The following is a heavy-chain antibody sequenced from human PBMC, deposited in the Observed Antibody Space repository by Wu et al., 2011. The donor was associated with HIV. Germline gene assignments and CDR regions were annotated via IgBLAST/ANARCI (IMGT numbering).Heavy chain of an antibody. CDR2: NPATGGT. Sequence: NPATGGTIYAEKFEGRVTMTRDTSISTSFMELNSLRSDDTAMYYCARDATPVTTEFDYWGQGTLVTVSS. D-gene: IGHD4-17*01. CDR3: ARDATPVTTEFDY. V-gene: IGHV1-2*02. J-gene: IGHJ4*02.